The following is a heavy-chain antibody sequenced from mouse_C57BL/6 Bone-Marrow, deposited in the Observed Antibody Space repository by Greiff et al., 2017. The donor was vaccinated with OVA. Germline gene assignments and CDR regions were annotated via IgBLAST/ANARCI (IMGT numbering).Heavy chain of an antibody. CDR3: ARQDDYDDAMDY. CDR1: GFTFSSYG. CDR2: ISSGGSYT. J-gene: IGHJ4*01. Sequence: DVKLVESGGDLVKPGGSLKLSCAASGFTFSSYGMSWVRQTPDKRLEWVATISSGGSYTYYPDSVKGRFTISRDNAKNTLYLQMSSLKSEDTAMYDCARQDDYDDAMDYWGQGTSVTVSA. V-gene: IGHV5-6*02. D-gene: IGHD2-4*01.